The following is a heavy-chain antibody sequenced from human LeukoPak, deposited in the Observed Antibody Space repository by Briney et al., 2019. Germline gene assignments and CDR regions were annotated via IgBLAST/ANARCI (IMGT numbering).Heavy chain of an antibody. V-gene: IGHV1-46*03. CDR2: TNPSGGST. J-gene: IGHJ6*02. D-gene: IGHD6-13*01. Sequence: ASVKVSCKASGYTFTSYYMHWVRQAPGQGLEWMGITNPSGGSTSYAQKFQGRVTMTRDTSTSTVYMELSSLRSEDTAVYYCARDGYSSSFYYYYYGMDVWGQGTTVTVSS. CDR1: GYTFTSYY. CDR3: ARDGYSSSFYYYYYGMDV.